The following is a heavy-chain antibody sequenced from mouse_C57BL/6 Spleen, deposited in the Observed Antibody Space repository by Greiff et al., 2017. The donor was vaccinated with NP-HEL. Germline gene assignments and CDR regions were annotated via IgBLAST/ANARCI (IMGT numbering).Heavy chain of an antibody. CDR2: IRNKANGYTT. D-gene: IGHD6-5*01. Sequence: EVMLVESGGGLVQPGGSLSLSCAASGFTFTDYYMSWVRQPPGKALEWLGFIRNKANGYTTEYSASVKGRFTISRDNSQSILYLQMNALRAEDSATYYCASSYDYDAMDYWGQGTSVTVSS. V-gene: IGHV7-3*01. J-gene: IGHJ4*01. CDR3: ASSYDYDAMDY. CDR1: GFTFTDYY.